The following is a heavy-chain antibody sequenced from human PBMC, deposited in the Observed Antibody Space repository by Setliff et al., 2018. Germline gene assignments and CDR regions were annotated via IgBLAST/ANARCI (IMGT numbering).Heavy chain of an antibody. CDR2: IYTSGST. V-gene: IGHV4-61*02. D-gene: IGHD3-16*01. Sequence: SETLSLTCTVSGGSISSGSYYWSWIRQPAGKGLEWIGRIYTSGSTNYNSSLKSRVTISVDTSKNQFSLRLNSATAADTAVYYCARLRGAFDYWGQGTLVTVSS. CDR3: ARLRGAFDY. CDR1: GGSISSGSYY. J-gene: IGHJ4*02.